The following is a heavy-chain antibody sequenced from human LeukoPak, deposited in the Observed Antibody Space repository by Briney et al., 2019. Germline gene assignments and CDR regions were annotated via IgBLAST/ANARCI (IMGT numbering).Heavy chain of an antibody. Sequence: GGSLRLSCAASGFTFSSYAMHWVRQAPGKGLEWVAVISYDGSNKYYADSVKGRFTISRDNAKNSLYLQMNSLRAEDTALYYCARGIQRFVRFGVDYWGQGTLVTVSS. V-gene: IGHV3-30*04. D-gene: IGHD3-10*01. J-gene: IGHJ4*02. CDR3: ARGIQRFVRFGVDY. CDR2: ISYDGSNK. CDR1: GFTFSSYA.